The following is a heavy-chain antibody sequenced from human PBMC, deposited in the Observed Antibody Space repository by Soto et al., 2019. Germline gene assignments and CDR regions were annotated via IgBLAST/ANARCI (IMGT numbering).Heavy chain of an antibody. CDR1: GGSVSSGSCY. D-gene: IGHD3-22*01. Sequence: SETLSLTCTVSGGSVSSGSCYWSWIRQPPGKGLEWIGYIYYSGSTNYNPSLKSRVTISVDTSKNQFSLKLSSVTAADTAVYYCARCRLYDSSGYCSYWGQGTLVTVSS. V-gene: IGHV4-61*01. CDR2: IYYSGST. CDR3: ARCRLYDSSGYCSY. J-gene: IGHJ4*02.